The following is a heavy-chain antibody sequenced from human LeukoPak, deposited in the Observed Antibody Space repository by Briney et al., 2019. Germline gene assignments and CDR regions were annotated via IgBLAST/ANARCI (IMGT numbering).Heavy chain of an antibody. D-gene: IGHD5-12*01. V-gene: IGHV1-69*01. Sequence: SVTVSCKASGGTFSSYGITWVRQAPGQGLEWMGGIIPMFGTANYAQKFQGRVTITSDDSTSTAYMELSSLRSEDTAVYYCARESQRYAAVWGQGTTVTVSS. J-gene: IGHJ6*02. CDR2: IIPMFGTA. CDR1: GGTFSSYG. CDR3: ARESQRYAAV.